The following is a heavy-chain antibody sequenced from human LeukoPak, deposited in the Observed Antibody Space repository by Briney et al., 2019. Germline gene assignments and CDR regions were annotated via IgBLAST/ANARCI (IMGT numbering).Heavy chain of an antibody. D-gene: IGHD6-6*01. CDR3: ARRVSDYSSSPPFDY. CDR1: GFTFSSYW. CDR2: IKQDGSEK. V-gene: IGHV3-7*01. J-gene: IGHJ4*02. Sequence: GGSLRLSCAASGFTFSSYWMSWVRQAPGKGLEWVANIKQDGSEKYYVDSVKGRFTISRDNAKNSLYLQMNSLRAEDTAVYYCARRVSDYSSSPPFDYWGQGTLVTVSS.